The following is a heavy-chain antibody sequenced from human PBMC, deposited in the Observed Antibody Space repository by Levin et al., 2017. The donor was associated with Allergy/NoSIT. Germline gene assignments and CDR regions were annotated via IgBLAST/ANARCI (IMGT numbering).Heavy chain of an antibody. CDR2: IYSSGST. CDR1: GGSISSYY. Sequence: SETLSLTCTVSGGSISSYYWSWIRQPAGKGLEWIGRIYSSGSTNYNPSLKSRVTMSVDTSKKQVSLKLSSVAAADAAVYYCARERLEYYDSGSYRTYSYGMDVWGQGTTVTVSS. V-gene: IGHV4-4*07. CDR3: ARERLEYYDSGSYRTYSYGMDV. D-gene: IGHD3-22*01. J-gene: IGHJ6*02.